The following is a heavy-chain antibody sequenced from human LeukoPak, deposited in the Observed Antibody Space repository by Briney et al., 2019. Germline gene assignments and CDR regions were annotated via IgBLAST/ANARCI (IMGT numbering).Heavy chain of an antibody. D-gene: IGHD3-9*01. V-gene: IGHV4-59*08. CDR3: ARQGYDILTGYIDAFDI. J-gene: IGHJ3*02. CDR2: ISYSGST. Sequence: PSETLSLTCTVSGGSISSYYWSWIRQPPGKGLEWIRYISYSGSTNYNPSLKSRVTISIDTSKNQFSLKLRSVTAADTAIYYCARQGYDILTGYIDAFDIWGQGTMVTVSS. CDR1: GGSISSYY.